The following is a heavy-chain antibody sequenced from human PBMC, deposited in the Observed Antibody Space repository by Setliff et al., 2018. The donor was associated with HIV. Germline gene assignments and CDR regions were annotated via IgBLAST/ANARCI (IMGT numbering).Heavy chain of an antibody. CDR1: GGTFSSYG. J-gene: IGHJ5*02. V-gene: IGHV1-18*01. Sequence: ASVKVSCKASGGTFSSYGISWVRQAPRQGLEWMGWISAYNGNTNYAQKLQGRVTMTTDTSTSTAYMELRSLRSDDTAVYYCARAQRGSGSYYLSWGQGTLVTVSS. CDR3: ARAQRGSGSYYLS. CDR2: ISAYNGNT. D-gene: IGHD3-10*01.